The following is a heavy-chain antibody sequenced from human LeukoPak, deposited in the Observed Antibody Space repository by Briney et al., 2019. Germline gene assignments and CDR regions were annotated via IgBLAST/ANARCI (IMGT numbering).Heavy chain of an antibody. CDR1: GGSISSYY. V-gene: IGHV4-59*01. J-gene: IGHJ6*02. CDR2: IYYSGST. Sequence: SETLSLTCTVSGGSISSYYWSWIRQPPGKGLEWIGYIYYSGSTNYNPSLKSRVTISVDTSKNQLSLKLSSVTAADTAVYYCARIGYYDSSGYYSYYYCYYGMDVWGQGTTVTVSS. CDR3: ARIGYYDSSGYYSYYYCYYGMDV. D-gene: IGHD3-22*01.